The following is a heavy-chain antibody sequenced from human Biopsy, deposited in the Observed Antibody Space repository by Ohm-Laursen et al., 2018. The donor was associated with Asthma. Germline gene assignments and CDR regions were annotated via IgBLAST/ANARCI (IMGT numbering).Heavy chain of an antibody. CDR2: ISYDGNHK. V-gene: IGHV3-30*18. J-gene: IGHJ4*02. CDR3: AKRRGYSGHDNDY. CDR1: GFMFRSFG. D-gene: IGHD5-12*01. Sequence: LGLSCAASGFMFRSFGMHWVRQAPGKGLEWVAVISYDGNHKFYEDSVKGRFTISRDNSKNTLYLQMNSLRTEDTAVYYLAKRRGYSGHDNDYWGQGTLVIVSS.